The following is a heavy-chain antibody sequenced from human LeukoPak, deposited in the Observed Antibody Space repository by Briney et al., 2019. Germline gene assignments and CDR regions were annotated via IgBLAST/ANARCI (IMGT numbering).Heavy chain of an antibody. D-gene: IGHD4-11*01. Sequence: SETLSLTCTVSGGSVSGYYWSWIRQPPGKGLEWIGYVYYNGNTNYNPSLKSRVTMSVDTSKNQFSLKMSSVTAADTAVYYCARAVEGDYSNHDYWGQGTLVTVSS. CDR2: VYYNGNT. CDR3: ARAVEGDYSNHDY. J-gene: IGHJ4*02. CDR1: GGSVSGYY. V-gene: IGHV4-59*02.